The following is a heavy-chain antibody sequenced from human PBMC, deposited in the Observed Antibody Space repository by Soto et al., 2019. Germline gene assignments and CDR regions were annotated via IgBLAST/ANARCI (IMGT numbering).Heavy chain of an antibody. V-gene: IGHV4-39*01. Sequence: SETLSLTCTVSGGSISSSSYYWGWIRQPPGKGLEWIGSIYYSGSTYYNPSLKSRVTISVDTSKNQFSLKLSSVTAADTAVYYCASEEAAAGMSLDGRFDPWGQGTLVTVSS. CDR2: IYYSGST. CDR1: GGSISSSSYY. CDR3: ASEEAAAGMSLDGRFDP. J-gene: IGHJ5*02. D-gene: IGHD6-13*01.